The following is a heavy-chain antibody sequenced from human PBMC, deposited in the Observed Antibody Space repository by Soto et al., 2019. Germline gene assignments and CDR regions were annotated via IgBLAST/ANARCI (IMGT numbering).Heavy chain of an antibody. CDR3: ARDRYYDFWSGYARPLGYYYGMDV. V-gene: IGHV3-74*01. CDR1: GFTFSSYW. D-gene: IGHD3-3*01. CDR2: INSDGSST. J-gene: IGHJ6*02. Sequence: GGSLRLSCAASGFTFSSYWMHWVRQAPGKGLVWVSRINSDGSSTSYADSVKGRFTISRDNAKNTLYLQMNSLRAEDTAVHYCARDRYYDFWSGYARPLGYYYGMDVWGQGTTVTVSS.